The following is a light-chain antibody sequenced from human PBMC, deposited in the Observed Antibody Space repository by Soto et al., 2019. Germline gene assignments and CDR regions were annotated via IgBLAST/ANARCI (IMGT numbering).Light chain of an antibody. J-gene: IGKJ1*01. V-gene: IGKV3-15*01. CDR1: QSVNIN. CDR2: GAS. CDR3: QQYGSLPRT. Sequence: EIVMTQSPATLSVSPGERATLSCRASQSVNINLAWYQQKPGQAPRLLIFGASSRANGIPARFSGSGSGTDFTLTISRLEPEDFAVYYCQQYGSLPRTFGQGTKVDIK.